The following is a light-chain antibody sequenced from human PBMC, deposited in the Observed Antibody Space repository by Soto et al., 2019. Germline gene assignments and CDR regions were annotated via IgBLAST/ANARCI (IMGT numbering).Light chain of an antibody. CDR3: QQYNNYFLT. CDR1: QSISIW. V-gene: IGKV1-5*01. Sequence: DLQMTQSPSTLSASVGDRVTITCRASQSISIWLAWYQQKPGEAPRLLIYDASSLDSGVPSRFSGSGSGTEFTLTISSLQPDDSATYYCQQYNNYFLTFGGGTKVEIK. J-gene: IGKJ4*01. CDR2: DAS.